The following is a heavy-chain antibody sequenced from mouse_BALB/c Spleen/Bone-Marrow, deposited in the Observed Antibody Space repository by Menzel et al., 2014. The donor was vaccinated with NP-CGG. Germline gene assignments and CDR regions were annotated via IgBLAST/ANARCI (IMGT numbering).Heavy chain of an antibody. CDR1: GFDFSRYW. J-gene: IGHJ3*01. Sequence: EVKLQESGGGLVQPGGSLKLSCAASGFDFSRYWMSWVRQAPGIGLEWIGEINPDSSTINYTPSRKDKFIISRDNAKNTLYLQMSKVRSEDTALYYCARLSYYGRFAYWGQGTLVTVSP. D-gene: IGHD1-1*01. CDR3: ARLSYYGRFAY. CDR2: INPDSSTI. V-gene: IGHV4-1*02.